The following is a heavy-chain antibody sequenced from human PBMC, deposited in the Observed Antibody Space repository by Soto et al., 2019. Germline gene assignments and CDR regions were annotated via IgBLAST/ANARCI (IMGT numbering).Heavy chain of an antibody. CDR2: IYYSGST. J-gene: IGHJ4*02. CDR3: AREDTARAGIDY. CDR1: GGSISSYY. Sequence: SETLSLTCTVSGGSISSYYWSWIRQPPGKGLEWIGYIYYSGSTNYNPSLKSRVTISVDTSKNQFSLKLSSVTAADTAVYYCAREDTARAGIDYWGQGTLVTVSS. V-gene: IGHV4-59*01. D-gene: IGHD5-18*01.